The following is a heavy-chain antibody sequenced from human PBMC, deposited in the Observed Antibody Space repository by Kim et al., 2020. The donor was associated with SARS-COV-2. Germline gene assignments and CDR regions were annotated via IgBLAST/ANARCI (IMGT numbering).Heavy chain of an antibody. CDR3: AKDIDNYGGLYY. D-gene: IGHD4-17*01. Sequence: GGSLRLSCAASGFTFGDYAMHWVRQAPGKGLEWIAGISWNSGSIGYADSVKGRFTISRDNAKNSLYLQMNSLGAEDTALYYCAKDIDNYGGLYYWGQGTLVTVSS. J-gene: IGHJ4*02. CDR2: ISWNSGSI. V-gene: IGHV3-9*01. CDR1: GFTFGDYA.